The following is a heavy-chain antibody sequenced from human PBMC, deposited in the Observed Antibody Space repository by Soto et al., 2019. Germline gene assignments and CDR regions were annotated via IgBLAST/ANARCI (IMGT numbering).Heavy chain of an antibody. Sequence: VQLVESGGGLVQPGGSLRLSCAASGFTVSSNYMSWVRQAPGKGLEWVSVIYSGGNTYYADSVKGRFTISRHNSKNTLYLQMISLRAEDTAVYYRARVETAPGIWGAFDIWGQGTMVTVSS. V-gene: IGHV3-53*04. CDR3: ARVETAPGIWGAFDI. J-gene: IGHJ3*02. CDR2: IYSGGNT. CDR1: GFTVSSNY. D-gene: IGHD6-13*01.